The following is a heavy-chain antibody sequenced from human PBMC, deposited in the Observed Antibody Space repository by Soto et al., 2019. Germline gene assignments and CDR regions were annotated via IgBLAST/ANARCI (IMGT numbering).Heavy chain of an antibody. Sequence: SVKVSCKASGGTFSSYAISWVRQAPGQGLEWMGGIIPIFGTANYAQKFQGRVTITADKSTSTAYMELSSLRSEDTAVYYCATETGTYYYYGMDVWGQGTTVTVSS. V-gene: IGHV1-69*06. CDR2: IIPIFGTA. J-gene: IGHJ6*02. D-gene: IGHD3-9*01. CDR1: GGTFSSYA. CDR3: ATETGTYYYYGMDV.